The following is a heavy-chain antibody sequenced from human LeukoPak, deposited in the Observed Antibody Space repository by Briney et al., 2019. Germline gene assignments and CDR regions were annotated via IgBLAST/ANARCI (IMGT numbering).Heavy chain of an antibody. CDR2: IYHSGST. V-gene: IGHV4-4*02. J-gene: IGHJ4*02. CDR3: ARIDCSGGSCYSGGASY. Sequence: SETLSLTCAVSGGSISSSNWWSWVRQPPGKGLEWVGEIYHSGSTNYNPSLKSRVTISVDKSKNQFSLKLSSVTAADTAVYYCARIDCSGGSCYSGGASYWGQGTLVTVSS. CDR1: GGSISSSNW. D-gene: IGHD2-15*01.